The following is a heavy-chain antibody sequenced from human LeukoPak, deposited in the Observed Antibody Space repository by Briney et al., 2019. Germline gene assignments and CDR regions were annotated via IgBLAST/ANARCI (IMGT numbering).Heavy chain of an antibody. J-gene: IGHJ4*02. Sequence: PSETLSLTCTVSAGSISSSSYYWGWIRQPPGKGLEWIRSIYYSGSTYYNPSLKSRVTISVDTSKNQFSLKLTSVTAADTAVYYCASSYDFWSGYSEYWGQGTLVTVSS. V-gene: IGHV4-39*01. D-gene: IGHD3-3*01. CDR3: ASSYDFWSGYSEY. CDR2: IYYSGST. CDR1: AGSISSSSYY.